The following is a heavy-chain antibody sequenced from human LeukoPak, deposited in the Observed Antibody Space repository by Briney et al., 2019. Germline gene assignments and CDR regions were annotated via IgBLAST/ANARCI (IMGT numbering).Heavy chain of an antibody. D-gene: IGHD1-14*01. J-gene: IGHJ4*02. V-gene: IGHV3-66*01. Sequence: PGGSLILSCAASGLTVSSNHMSWVRQAPGKGLEWVSVLYSGGSIFYAGSVKGRFIISRDSSKNTLYLQMNSLRVEDTAVYYCATDLGRFDCWGQGTLVTVSS. CDR1: GLTVSSNH. CDR2: LYSGGSI. CDR3: ATDLGRFDC.